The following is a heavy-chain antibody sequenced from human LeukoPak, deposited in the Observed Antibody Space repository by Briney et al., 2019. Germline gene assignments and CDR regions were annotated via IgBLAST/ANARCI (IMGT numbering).Heavy chain of an antibody. V-gene: IGHV3-48*01. J-gene: IGHJ4*02. CDR1: GFTFSSYS. D-gene: IGHD1-14*01. Sequence: GGSLRLSCAASGFTFSSYSMNWVRQAPGKGLEWVSYISSSSNTIYYADSLKGRFIISRDNAKNSLYLQMNSLRAEDTAVYYCARDKPGTLFDYWGQGILVTVSS. CDR2: ISSSSNTI. CDR3: ARDKPGTLFDY.